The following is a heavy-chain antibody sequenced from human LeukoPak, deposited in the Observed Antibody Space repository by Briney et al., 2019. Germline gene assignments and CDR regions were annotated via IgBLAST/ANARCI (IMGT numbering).Heavy chain of an antibody. CDR2: ISGSGGTT. V-gene: IGHV3-23*01. CDR3: ARVYRNWMPLYFDY. CDR1: GFTFSIYS. D-gene: IGHD1-26*01. J-gene: IGHJ4*02. Sequence: GGSLRLSCAASGFTFSIYSMNWVRQAPGKGLEWVSVISGSGGTTYYADSVKGRFTISRDSSKNTLYLQMNSLRAEDTAVYYCARVYRNWMPLYFDYWGQGTLVTVSS.